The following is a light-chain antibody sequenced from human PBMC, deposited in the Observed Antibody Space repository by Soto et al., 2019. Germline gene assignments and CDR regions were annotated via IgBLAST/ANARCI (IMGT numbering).Light chain of an antibody. CDR3: QQYGSSPRT. J-gene: IGKJ1*01. Sequence: EIVLTQSPGTLSLYPGERATLSCRASQSVSSSYLAWYQQKPGQAPRLLIHGASSRAAGIPDRFSGSGSGTDFTLAISRLEPEDFAVDYCQQYGSSPRTFGQGTKVEIK. V-gene: IGKV3-20*01. CDR2: GAS. CDR1: QSVSSSY.